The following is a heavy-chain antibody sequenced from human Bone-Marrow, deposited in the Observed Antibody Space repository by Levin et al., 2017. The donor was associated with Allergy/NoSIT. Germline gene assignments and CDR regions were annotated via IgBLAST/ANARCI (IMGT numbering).Heavy chain of an antibody. J-gene: IGHJ3*02. Sequence: GESLKISCAASGFTFSSYWMRWVRQAPGKGLEWVANIKQDGNEKYYVDSVKGRFTISRDNAKNSLYLQMNSLRAEDTAVYSCARESDGGGAFDIWGQGTRVTVSA. D-gene: IGHD3-16*01. CDR3: ARESDGGGAFDI. V-gene: IGHV3-7*01. CDR1: GFTFSSYW. CDR2: IKQDGNEK.